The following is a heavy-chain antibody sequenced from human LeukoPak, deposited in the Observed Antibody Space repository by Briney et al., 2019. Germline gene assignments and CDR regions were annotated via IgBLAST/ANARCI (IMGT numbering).Heavy chain of an antibody. CDR3: ARLAFDAFDI. CDR1: GGSISSNNW. Sequence: PSGTLSLTCAVSGGSISSNNWWGWVRQPPGKGLEWIGEIYHSGSPNYNPSLKSRVTISVDTSKNQFSLKLSSVTAADTAVYYCARLAFDAFDIWGQGTMVTVSS. CDR2: IYHSGSP. J-gene: IGHJ3*02. V-gene: IGHV4-4*02.